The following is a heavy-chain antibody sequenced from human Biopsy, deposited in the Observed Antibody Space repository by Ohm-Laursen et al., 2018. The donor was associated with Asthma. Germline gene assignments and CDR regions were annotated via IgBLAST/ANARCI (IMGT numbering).Heavy chain of an antibody. D-gene: IGHD2-21*01. Sequence: SLRLSCSASGFTFSNYVISWVRQAPGKGLEWVSSITGSGGFTYYADSVKGRFTISRDKSDNTLYLQMNSLTAEDTAVYHCAKDERAYYGSDSKYMQPMPLGDWGQGTVVIVSA. CDR1: GFTFSNYV. CDR2: ITGSGGFT. CDR3: AKDERAYYGSDSKYMQPMPLGD. J-gene: IGHJ4*02. V-gene: IGHV3-23*01.